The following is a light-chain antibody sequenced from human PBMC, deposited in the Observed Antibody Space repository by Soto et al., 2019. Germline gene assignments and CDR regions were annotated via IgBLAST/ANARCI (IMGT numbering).Light chain of an antibody. J-gene: IGKJ4*01. Sequence: DIQMTQSPSSLSASVGDTVTITCRASQSIAMFSSWYQQKPGRAPKLLFYRSSTLQNGVPPRFRGSGSGTYFTLTISSLQLEDFATYYCQQNYSPPLTFGGGTKVEIK. CDR3: QQNYSPPLT. CDR2: RSS. V-gene: IGKV1-39*01. CDR1: QSIAMF.